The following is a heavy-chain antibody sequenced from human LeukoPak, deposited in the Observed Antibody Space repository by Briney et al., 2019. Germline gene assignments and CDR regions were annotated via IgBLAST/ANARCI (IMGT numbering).Heavy chain of an antibody. CDR1: GFTSDDYA. D-gene: IGHD3-22*01. Sequence: GRSLRLSCAASGFTSDDYAMHWVRQAPGKGLEWVSRISWNSGSIGYADSVKGRFTISRDNAKNSLYLQMNSLRAEDTALYYCAKDKHYYDSSGDFDYWGQGTLVTVSS. CDR3: AKDKHYYDSSGDFDY. CDR2: ISWNSGSI. J-gene: IGHJ4*02. V-gene: IGHV3-9*02.